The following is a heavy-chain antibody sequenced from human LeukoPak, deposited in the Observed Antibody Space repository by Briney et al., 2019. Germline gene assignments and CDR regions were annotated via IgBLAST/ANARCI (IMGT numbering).Heavy chain of an antibody. CDR3: ANHVVPAAPGDY. D-gene: IGHD2-2*01. Sequence: GSLRLSCAASGFTFGRYSMNWVRQPPGKGLEWIGEINHSGSTNYNPSLKSRVTISVDTSKNQFSLKLSSVTAADTAVYYCANHVVPAAPGDYWGQGTLVTVSS. J-gene: IGHJ4*02. CDR2: INHSGST. CDR1: GFTFGRYS. V-gene: IGHV4-34*08.